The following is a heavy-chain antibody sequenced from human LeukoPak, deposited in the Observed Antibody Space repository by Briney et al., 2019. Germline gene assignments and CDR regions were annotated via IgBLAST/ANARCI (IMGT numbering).Heavy chain of an antibody. CDR3: ARDWNDLGLLYYMDV. Sequence: SETLSLTCTVSGGSISSYYWSWIRQPAGKGLDWIGRIYTSGSTNYNPSLKSRVTMSVDMSKNQFSLKLSSVTAADTAVYYCARDWNDLGLLYYMDVWGKGTTVTVSS. J-gene: IGHJ6*03. D-gene: IGHD1-1*01. CDR2: IYTSGST. V-gene: IGHV4-4*07. CDR1: GGSISSYY.